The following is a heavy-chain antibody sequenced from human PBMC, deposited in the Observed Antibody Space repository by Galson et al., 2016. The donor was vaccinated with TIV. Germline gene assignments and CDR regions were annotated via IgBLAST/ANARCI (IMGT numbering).Heavy chain of an antibody. CDR2: TIPIFGVP. V-gene: IGHV1-69*13. CDR1: GVTFSSYA. J-gene: IGHJ6*03. Sequence: SVKVSCKASGVTFSSYAISWVRQAPGQGLEWMGGTIPIFGVPNYARKFQGRVTITADESTKTAYMDLSSLRSDDTAVYYCARVREPANYGNHYYYMDVWGKGTSVTVSS. D-gene: IGHD1-14*01. CDR3: ARVREPANYGNHYYYMDV.